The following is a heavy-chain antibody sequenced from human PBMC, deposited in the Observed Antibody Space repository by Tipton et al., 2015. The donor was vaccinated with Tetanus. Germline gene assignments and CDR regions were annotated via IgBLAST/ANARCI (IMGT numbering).Heavy chain of an antibody. CDR2: IYYSGST. Sequence: TLSLTCTVSGGSISSGGYYWSWIRQHPGKGLEWIGYIYYSGSTNYNPSLKSRVTISVDTSKNQFSLKLSSVTAADTAVYYCASSLQGEVDYGDYEYAFDIWGQGTMVTVSS. CDR3: ASSLQGEVDYGDYEYAFDI. V-gene: IGHV4-61*08. J-gene: IGHJ3*02. D-gene: IGHD4-17*01. CDR1: GGSISSGGYY.